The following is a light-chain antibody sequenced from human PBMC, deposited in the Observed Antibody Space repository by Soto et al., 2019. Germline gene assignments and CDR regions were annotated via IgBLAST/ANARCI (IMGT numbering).Light chain of an antibody. CDR3: QQANSFPIT. V-gene: IGKV1-12*01. J-gene: IGKJ5*01. Sequence: DIQMTQSPSSVSASVGDRFTITCRASPGISSWLAWYQQKPGKAPKLLIYAASSLQSGVPSRFSGSGSGTDFTLTISSLQPEDFATDYCQQANSFPITVGQGTRLEIK. CDR2: AAS. CDR1: PGISSW.